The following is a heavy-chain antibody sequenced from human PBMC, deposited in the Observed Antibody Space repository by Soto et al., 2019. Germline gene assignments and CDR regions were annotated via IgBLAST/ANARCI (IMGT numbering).Heavy chain of an antibody. Sequence: PSETLSLTCTVSGGSISSYYWSWVRQPPGKGLEWIGYIYYSGSTNYNPSLKSRVTISVDTSKNQFSLKLSSVTAADTAVYYCARYYYGSGSYGDWFDPWGQGTLVTVSS. J-gene: IGHJ5*02. V-gene: IGHV4-59*01. CDR3: ARYYYGSGSYGDWFDP. D-gene: IGHD3-10*01. CDR1: GGSISSYY. CDR2: IYYSGST.